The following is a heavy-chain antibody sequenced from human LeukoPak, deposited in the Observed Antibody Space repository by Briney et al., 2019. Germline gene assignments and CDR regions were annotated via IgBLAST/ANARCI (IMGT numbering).Heavy chain of an antibody. CDR3: TTDLREGFDY. CDR2: IKSKTDCGTT. Sequence: GGSLRLSCAASGFTFSNAWMSWVGQAPGKGLEWVGCIKSKTDCGTTDYAAPVKGRFTISRDDSKNTLYLQMNSLKTEDTAVYYCTTDLREGFDYWGQGTLVTVSS. V-gene: IGHV3-15*01. J-gene: IGHJ4*02. CDR1: GFTFSNAW.